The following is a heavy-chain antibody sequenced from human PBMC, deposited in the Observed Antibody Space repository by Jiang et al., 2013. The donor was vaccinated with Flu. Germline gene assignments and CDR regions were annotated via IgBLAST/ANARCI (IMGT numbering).Heavy chain of an antibody. D-gene: IGHD3-22*01. V-gene: IGHV2-70*01. CDR3: ARSHTYYYDSSGYYGMDV. CDR2: IDWDDDK. Sequence: PTQTLTLTCTFSGFSLSTSGMCVSWIRQPPGKALEWLALIDWDDDKYYSTSLKTRLTISKDTSKNQVVLTMTNMDPVDTATYYCARSHTYYYDSSGYYGMDVWGQGTTVTVSS. CDR1: GFSLSTSGMC. J-gene: IGHJ6*02.